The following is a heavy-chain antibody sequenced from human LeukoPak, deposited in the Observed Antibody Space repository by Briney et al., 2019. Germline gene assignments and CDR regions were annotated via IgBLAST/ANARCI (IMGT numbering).Heavy chain of an antibody. Sequence: PSETLSLTCAVSGGSFSGYYWSWIRQPAGKGLEWIGRIYPSGSTNYNPSLKSRVTMSVDTSKNQFFLKLTSVTAADTAAYYCARDPPMVRGVMGYYFDYWGHGTLVTVSS. J-gene: IGHJ4*01. CDR2: IYPSGST. V-gene: IGHV4-4*07. CDR1: GGSFSGYY. CDR3: ARDPPMVRGVMGYYFDY. D-gene: IGHD3-10*01.